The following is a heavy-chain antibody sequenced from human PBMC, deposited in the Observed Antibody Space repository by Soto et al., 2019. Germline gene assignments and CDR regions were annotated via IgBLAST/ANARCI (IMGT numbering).Heavy chain of an antibody. D-gene: IGHD3-16*01. CDR1: GFTFSRYG. J-gene: IGHJ4*02. CDR2: LSYDGRDR. V-gene: IGHV3-30*18. CDR3: AKDRRAGGNSAFYFDF. Sequence: LRLSCAASGFTFSRYGMHWVRQAPCKGLEWVAVLSYDGRDRYYGDSVKGRFTISRDNSKNTLYLQMNSLRAEDTAVYYCAKDRRAGGNSAFYFDFWGQGAQVTSPQ.